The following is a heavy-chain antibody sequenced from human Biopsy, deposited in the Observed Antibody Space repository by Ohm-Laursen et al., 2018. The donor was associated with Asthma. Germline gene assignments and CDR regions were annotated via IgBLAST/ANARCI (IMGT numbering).Heavy chain of an antibody. CDR3: TRHNDY. CDR1: GAYIGTPDYH. D-gene: IGHD1-14*01. J-gene: IGHJ4*02. V-gene: IGHV2-70*04. Sequence: TLSLTCTVSGAYIGTPDYHWSWIRQPPGKALEWLARVDWEEDTFYSTSLRASVTISKGSSEDQVVLTMTNMGPVDTATYYCTRHNDYWGPGILVTVSS. CDR2: VDWEEDT.